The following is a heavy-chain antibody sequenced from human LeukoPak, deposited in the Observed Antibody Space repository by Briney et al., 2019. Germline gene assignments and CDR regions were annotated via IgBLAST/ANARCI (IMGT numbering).Heavy chain of an antibody. J-gene: IGHJ4*02. CDR2: IYYSGST. V-gene: IGHV4-39*01. CDR1: GGSISSSSYY. CDR3: ARQRSWGHYGSGSYSHDY. D-gene: IGHD3-10*01. Sequence: PSETLSLTCAVSGGSISSSSYYWGWIRQPPGKGLEWIGSIYYSGSTYYNPSLKSRVTISEDTSKNQFSLKLSSVTAADTAVYYCARQRSWGHYGSGSYSHDYWGQGTLVTVSS.